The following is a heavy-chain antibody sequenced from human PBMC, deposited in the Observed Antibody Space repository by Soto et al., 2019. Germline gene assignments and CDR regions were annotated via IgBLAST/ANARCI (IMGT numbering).Heavy chain of an antibody. J-gene: IGHJ3*02. Sequence: PSETLSLTCAVSGGSISSGGYSWSWIRQPPGKGLEWIGYIYHSGSTYYNPSLKSRVTISVDRSKNQFSLKLGSVTAADTAVYYCARGGPPALGAFDIWGQGTMVTVSS. D-gene: IGHD3-16*01. CDR2: IYHSGST. CDR1: GGSISSGGYS. CDR3: ARGGPPALGAFDI. V-gene: IGHV4-30-2*01.